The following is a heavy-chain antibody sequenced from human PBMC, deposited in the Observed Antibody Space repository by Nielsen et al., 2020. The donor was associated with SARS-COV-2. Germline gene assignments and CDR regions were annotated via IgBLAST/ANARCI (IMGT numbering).Heavy chain of an antibody. D-gene: IGHD2-15*01. CDR1: GGIFSSYV. CDR2: IIPMLGAA. CDR3: ARGVVVTTPPHFDY. J-gene: IGHJ4*02. V-gene: IGHV1-69*10. Sequence: SVKVSCKASGGIFSSYVISWVRQAPGQGLEWMGGIIPMLGAANYAQKFQGRVTMTRDTSTSTVYMELSSLTSEDAAVYYCARGVVVTTPPHFDYWGQGSLVSVSS.